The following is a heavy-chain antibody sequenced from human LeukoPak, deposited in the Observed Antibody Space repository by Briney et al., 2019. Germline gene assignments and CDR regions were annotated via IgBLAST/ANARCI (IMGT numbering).Heavy chain of an antibody. Sequence: PGGSLRLSCTASGLTFGDYAMSWFRQAPGEGLEWVGFIRSKAYGGTTEYAASVNGRFTISRDDSKSIAYLQTNSLKTEDTAVYYCTRQYSLWFGEWGYFDYWGQGTLVTVSS. CDR3: TRQYSLWFGEWGYFDY. D-gene: IGHD3-10*01. CDR1: GLTFGDYA. CDR2: IRSKAYGGTT. J-gene: IGHJ4*02. V-gene: IGHV3-49*03.